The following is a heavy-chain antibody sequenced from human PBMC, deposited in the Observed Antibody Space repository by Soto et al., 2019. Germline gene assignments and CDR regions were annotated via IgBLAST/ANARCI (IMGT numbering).Heavy chain of an antibody. D-gene: IGHD6-13*01. Sequence: ASVKVSCKVSGYTLTELSMHWVRQAPGKGLEWMGGFDPEDGETIYAQKFQGRVTMTEDTSTDTAYMELSSLRSEDTAVYYCATEVSGYSSSYAFDIWVQGTMVTVSS. J-gene: IGHJ3*02. V-gene: IGHV1-24*01. CDR3: ATEVSGYSSSYAFDI. CDR2: FDPEDGET. CDR1: GYTLTELS.